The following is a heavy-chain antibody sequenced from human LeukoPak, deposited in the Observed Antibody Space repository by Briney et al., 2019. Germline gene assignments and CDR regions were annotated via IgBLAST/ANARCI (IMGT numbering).Heavy chain of an antibody. Sequence: SVKVSCKASGGTFSSYAISWVRQAPGQGLEWMGGVIPIFGTANYAQKFQGRVTITADESTSTAYMELSSLRSEDTAVYYCARDGSVGRPDAFDIWGQGTMVTVSS. CDR3: ARDGSVGRPDAFDI. CDR1: GGTFSSYA. CDR2: VIPIFGTA. D-gene: IGHD3-10*01. V-gene: IGHV1-69*13. J-gene: IGHJ3*02.